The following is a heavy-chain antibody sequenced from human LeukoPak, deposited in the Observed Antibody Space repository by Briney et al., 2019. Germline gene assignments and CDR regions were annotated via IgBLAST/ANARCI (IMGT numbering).Heavy chain of an antibody. CDR2: IRFDGSNQ. J-gene: IGHJ5*02. Sequence: GGSLRLSCAASGFTFSNFGMRWVRQAPGKGLEWVSYIRFDGSNQYYTDSVKGRFGISRDNSKNTVYLQMNSLRTEDTAVYYCAKRAGSAWSAGAWGQGTLVTVSS. D-gene: IGHD3-10*01. V-gene: IGHV3-30*02. CDR3: AKRAGSAWSAGA. CDR1: GFTFSNFG.